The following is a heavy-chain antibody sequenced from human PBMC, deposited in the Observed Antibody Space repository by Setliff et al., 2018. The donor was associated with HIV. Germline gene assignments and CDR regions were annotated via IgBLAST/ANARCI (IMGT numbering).Heavy chain of an antibody. CDR3: ARVVDTSGGYWGSFYRYMDV. J-gene: IGHJ6*03. CDR1: GFIFSRYW. D-gene: IGHD3-10*01. CDR2: IKQDGSEK. Sequence: GSLRLSCAASGFIFSRYWMSWVRQAPGKGLEWVANIKQDGSEKNYVDSVKGRFTLSRDNTKNSLYLQMDSLRAEDTAVYYCARVVDTSGGYWGSFYRYMDVWGKGTTVTVSS. V-gene: IGHV3-7*03.